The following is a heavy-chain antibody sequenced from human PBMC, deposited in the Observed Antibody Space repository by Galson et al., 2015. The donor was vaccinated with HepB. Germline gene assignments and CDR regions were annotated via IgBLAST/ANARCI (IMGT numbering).Heavy chain of an antibody. V-gene: IGHV1-3*01. J-gene: IGHJ4*02. D-gene: IGHD2-8*01. CDR2: VHGGNGNT. CDR3: ATSPFGYCPKTRCGTDDF. Sequence: SVKVSCKASGYTFTNYPLHWVRQAPGHGLEWMGWVHGGNGNTRYSQKFQERVTLTRDTSASTAYMGLSGLTSEDTAVYYCATSPFGYCPKTRCGTDDFWGQGTLVTVSS. CDR1: GYTFTNYP.